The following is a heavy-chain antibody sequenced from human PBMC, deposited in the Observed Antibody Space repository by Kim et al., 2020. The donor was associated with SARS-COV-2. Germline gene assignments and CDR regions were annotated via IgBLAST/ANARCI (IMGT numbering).Heavy chain of an antibody. D-gene: IGHD6-19*01. CDR3: ARVSGWYGDLDY. Sequence: DYAVSVKSRITITPDTSKNQFSLQLNSVTPEDTAVYYCARVSGWYGDLDYWGQGTLVTVSS. V-gene: IGHV6-1*01. J-gene: IGHJ4*02.